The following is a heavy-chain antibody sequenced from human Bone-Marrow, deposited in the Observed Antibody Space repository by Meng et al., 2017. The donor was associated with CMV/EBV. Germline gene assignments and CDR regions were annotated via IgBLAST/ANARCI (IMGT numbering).Heavy chain of an antibody. V-gene: IGHV4-34*01. CDR2: INHSGST. Sequence: SETLSLTCAVCGGSFSGYYWSWIRQPPGKGLEWIGEINHSGSTNYNPSLKSRVTISVDTSKNQFSLMLSSVTAADTAVYYCARVKDFRSGYYFDFWGQGSLVTVSS. CDR3: ARVKDFRSGYYFDF. D-gene: IGHD3-3*01. CDR1: GGSFSGYY. J-gene: IGHJ4*02.